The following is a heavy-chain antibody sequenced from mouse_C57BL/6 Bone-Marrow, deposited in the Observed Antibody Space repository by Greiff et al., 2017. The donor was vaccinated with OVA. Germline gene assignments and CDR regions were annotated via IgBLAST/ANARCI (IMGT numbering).Heavy chain of an antibody. CDR1: GFTFSDYG. CDR2: ISSGSSTI. J-gene: IGHJ4*01. Sequence: EVQRVESGGGLVKPGGSLKLSCAASGFTFSDYGMHWVRQAPEKGLEWVAYISSGSSTIYYADTVKGRFTISRDNAKNTLFLQMTSLRSEDTAMYYCAKSTMVTTGKFFWYAMDYWGQGTSVTVSS. D-gene: IGHD2-2*01. V-gene: IGHV5-17*01. CDR3: AKSTMVTTGKFFWYAMDY.